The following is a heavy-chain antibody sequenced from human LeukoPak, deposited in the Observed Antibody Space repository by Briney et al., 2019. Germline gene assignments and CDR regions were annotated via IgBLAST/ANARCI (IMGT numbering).Heavy chain of an antibody. CDR3: ARVGYYYDISGYTFDY. J-gene: IGHJ4*02. CDR2: IKSDGSNT. V-gene: IGHV3-74*01. CDR1: GFTFSSYW. D-gene: IGHD3-22*01. Sequence: PGGSLRLSCAASGFTFSSYWMHWVRQAPGKGLVWVSRIKSDGSNTNYADSVKGRFTISRDNAKNTLYLQMNSLRAEDTAVYYCARVGYYYDISGYTFDYWGQGTLVTVSS.